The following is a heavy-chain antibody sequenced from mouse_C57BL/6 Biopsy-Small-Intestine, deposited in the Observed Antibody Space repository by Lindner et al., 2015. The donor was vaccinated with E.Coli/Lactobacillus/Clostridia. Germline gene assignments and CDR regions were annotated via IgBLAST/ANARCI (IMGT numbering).Heavy chain of an antibody. CDR2: IIPILDIT. J-gene: IGHJ3*01. CDR3: ARGVFPGSTWTAWYFDH. V-gene: IGHV1-53*01. Sequence: SGGTFSSYAISWVRQAPGQGLEWMGRIIPILDITNYAQKFQGRVTITADKSTSTAYMELSSLRSEDTAVYYCARGVFPGSTWTAWYFDHWGQGTLVTVS. D-gene: IGHD5-1*01. CDR1: GGTFSSYA.